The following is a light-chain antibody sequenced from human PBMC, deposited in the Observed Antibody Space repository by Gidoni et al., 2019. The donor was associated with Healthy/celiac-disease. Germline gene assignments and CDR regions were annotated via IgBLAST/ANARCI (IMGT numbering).Light chain of an antibody. V-gene: IGKV1-5*03. CDR2: KAS. CDR1: QSISSW. Sequence: TQSPSTLSASVGDRVTITCRASQSISSWLAWYQQKPGKAPKLLIYKASSLESGVPSRFSGSGSGTEFTLTISSLQPDDFATYYCQQYNSYWTFXQXTKVEIK. CDR3: QQYNSYWT. J-gene: IGKJ1*01.